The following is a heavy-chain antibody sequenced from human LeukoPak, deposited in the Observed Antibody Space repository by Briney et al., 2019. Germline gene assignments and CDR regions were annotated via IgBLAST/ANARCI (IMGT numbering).Heavy chain of an antibody. CDR3: ARXLNXXTTTQYXXXY. CDR1: GFTVSTNY. Sequence: GGSLRLSCAASGFTVSTNYMAWVRQAPGKGLEWVSVMYSGGSTYYADSVKGRFTLSRDNSKNTLYLQMNSLRAEDTAVYYCARXLNXXTTTQYXXXYWGXGXXVTX. J-gene: IGHJ4*01. V-gene: IGHV3-66*01. CDR2: MYSGGST. D-gene: IGHD4-17*01.